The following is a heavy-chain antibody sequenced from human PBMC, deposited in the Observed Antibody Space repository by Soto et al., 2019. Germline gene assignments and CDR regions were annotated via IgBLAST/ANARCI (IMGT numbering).Heavy chain of an antibody. CDR1: GFTFISNG. V-gene: IGHV3-23*01. CDR2: ISGGGGGT. Sequence: GGSPRLSCAASGFTFISNGMSWVRQAPGKGLEWVSGISGGGGGTYYADSVKGRFTISRDNSKNTLYLQLNSLRAEDTAVYYCAKDKAGSGNYYNPFDYWGQGTLVTVSS. J-gene: IGHJ4*02. D-gene: IGHD3-10*01. CDR3: AKDKAGSGNYYNPFDY.